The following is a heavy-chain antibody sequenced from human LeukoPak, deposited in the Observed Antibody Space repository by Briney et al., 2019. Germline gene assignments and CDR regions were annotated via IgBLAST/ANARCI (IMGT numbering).Heavy chain of an antibody. CDR1: GYTFTGYY. CDR2: INPNSGGT. V-gene: IGHV1-2*02. Sequence: ASVKVSCKASGYTFTGYYMHWVRQAPGQGLEWMGWINPNSGGTNYAQKFQGRVTMTRDTSISTAYMELSRLRSGDTAVYYRAREGSQYSSGYQPWGQGALVTVSS. D-gene: IGHD3-22*01. J-gene: IGHJ5*02. CDR3: AREGSQYSSGYQP.